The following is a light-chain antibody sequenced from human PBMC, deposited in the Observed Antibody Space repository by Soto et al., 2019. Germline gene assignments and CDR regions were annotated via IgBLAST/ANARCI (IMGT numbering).Light chain of an antibody. J-gene: IGLJ2*01. CDR3: CSYADTYTWL. Sequence: QSVLTQPRSVSGSPGQSVTISCTGTASDVGAYNYVSWYQRHPGKAPKVMIYDVKKRPSGVPDRFSGSKFANTASLTISGLQAEDEADYYCCSYADTYTWLFGGGTKVTVL. CDR2: DVK. CDR1: ASDVGAYNY. V-gene: IGLV2-11*01.